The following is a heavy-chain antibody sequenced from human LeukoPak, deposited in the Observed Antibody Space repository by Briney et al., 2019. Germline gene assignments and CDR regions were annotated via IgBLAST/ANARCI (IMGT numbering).Heavy chain of an antibody. V-gene: IGHV3-33*01. CDR3: TRYNNDHFDY. J-gene: IGHJ4*02. D-gene: IGHD1-14*01. CDR2: IAYDGSRA. Sequence: GGSLRLSCAGSGFTSGGYGMHWFRQTPGKGLEWVAVIAYDGSRAFYADSVKGRFTISRDNSKNTMSVQMDDLRAEDTAVYYCTRYNNDHFDYWGQGTLVTVSS. CDR1: GFTSGGYG.